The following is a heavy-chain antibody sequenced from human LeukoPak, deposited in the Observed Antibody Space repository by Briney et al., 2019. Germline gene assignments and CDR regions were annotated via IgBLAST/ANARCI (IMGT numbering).Heavy chain of an antibody. Sequence: SVKVSCKASGGTFSSYAISWVQQAPGQGLEWMGGIIPIFGTANYAQKFQGRVTITADESTSTAYMELSSLRSEDTAVYYCAKLGYCSGGSCNWGQGTLVTVSS. CDR1: GGTFSSYA. D-gene: IGHD2-15*01. CDR3: AKLGYCSGGSCN. J-gene: IGHJ4*02. CDR2: IIPIFGTA. V-gene: IGHV1-69*13.